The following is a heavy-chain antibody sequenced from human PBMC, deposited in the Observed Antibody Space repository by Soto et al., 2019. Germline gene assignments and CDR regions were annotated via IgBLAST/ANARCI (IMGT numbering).Heavy chain of an antibody. Sequence: GSLRLLSAASGFTVSSYAMSWVRQAPGKGLEWVSAISTGGGTTYYADSVKGRFTISRDNSKNTLYLQMNSLSAEDTAVYYCVKGSSGYYYDYWGQGTLVTVSS. CDR3: VKGSSGYYYDY. V-gene: IGHV3-23*01. D-gene: IGHD3-22*01. CDR1: GFTVSSYA. CDR2: ISTGGGTT. J-gene: IGHJ4*02.